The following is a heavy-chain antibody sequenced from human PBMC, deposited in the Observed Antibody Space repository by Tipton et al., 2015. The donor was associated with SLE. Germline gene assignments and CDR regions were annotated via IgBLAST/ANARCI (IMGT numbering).Heavy chain of an antibody. CDR1: GYTFTSYY. Sequence: QLVQSGAEVKKPGASVKVSCKASGYTFTSYYMHWVRQAPGQGLEWMGIINPSGGSTSYAQKFQGRVTMTRDTSTSTVYMELSSLRSEDTAVYYCALAGPAPWIPDYWGQGTLVTVSS. J-gene: IGHJ4*02. V-gene: IGHV1-46*01. D-gene: IGHD5-12*01. CDR3: ALAGPAPWIPDY. CDR2: INPSGGST.